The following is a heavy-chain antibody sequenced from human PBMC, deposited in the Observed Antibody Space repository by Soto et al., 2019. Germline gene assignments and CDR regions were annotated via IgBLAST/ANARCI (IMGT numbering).Heavy chain of an antibody. Sequence: SQTLSLTCAVYGGSLSGYDWSWIRQPPGKGLEWIGEINHSGSTNYNPSLKSRVTISVDTSKNQFSLKLSSVTAADTAVYCCARDFREMNAFDIWGQGTMVTVS. CDR2: INHSGST. V-gene: IGHV4-34*01. D-gene: IGHD1-26*01. CDR1: GGSLSGYD. CDR3: ARDFREMNAFDI. J-gene: IGHJ3*02.